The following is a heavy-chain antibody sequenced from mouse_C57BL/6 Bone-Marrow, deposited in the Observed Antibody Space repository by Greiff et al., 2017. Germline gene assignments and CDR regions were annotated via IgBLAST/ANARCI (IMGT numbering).Heavy chain of an antibody. Sequence: EVNVVESEGGLVQPGSSMKLSCTASGFTFSDYYMAWVRQVPEKGLEWVANINYDGSSTYYLDSLKSRFIISRDNAKNILYLQMSSLKSEDTATYYCASLYDGYPFAYWGQGTLVTVSA. CDR1: GFTFSDYY. V-gene: IGHV5-16*01. CDR3: ASLYDGYPFAY. CDR2: INYDGSST. D-gene: IGHD2-3*01. J-gene: IGHJ3*01.